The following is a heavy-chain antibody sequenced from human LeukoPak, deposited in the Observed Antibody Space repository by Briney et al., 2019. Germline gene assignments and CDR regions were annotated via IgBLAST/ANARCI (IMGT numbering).Heavy chain of an antibody. CDR2: IGTSSNNI. D-gene: IGHD1-7*01. Sequence: GGSLRLSCAASGLTFSRYNMNWVRQAPGKGLEWVSSIGTSSNNIYYTDSVKGLFTISRDNAKNSLYLQVDSLRVEDTDVYFCASGTVGNSALDSWGQGTLVTVSS. V-gene: IGHV3-21*01. CDR3: ASGTVGNSALDS. CDR1: GLTFSRYN. J-gene: IGHJ4*02.